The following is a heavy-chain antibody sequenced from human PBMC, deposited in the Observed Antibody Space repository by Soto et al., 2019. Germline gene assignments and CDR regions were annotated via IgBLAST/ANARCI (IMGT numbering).Heavy chain of an antibody. V-gene: IGHV5-51*01. CDR1: GYIFTSHW. CDR3: ARRVPSGSGADYYGMDV. CDR2: IYPGDSDT. J-gene: IGHJ6*02. D-gene: IGHD3-10*01. Sequence: GESLKISCKGSGYIFTSHWIAWVRQMHGKGLEWMGIIYPGDSDTIYSPSFQGQVTFSVDKSISTVYLQWTTLKASDTAIYYCARRVPSGSGADYYGMDVWGQGTMVNV.